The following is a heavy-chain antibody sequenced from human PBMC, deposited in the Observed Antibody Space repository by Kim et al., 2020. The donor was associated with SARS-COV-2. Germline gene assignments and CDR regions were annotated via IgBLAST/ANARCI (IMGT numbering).Heavy chain of an antibody. D-gene: IGHD3-9*01. CDR3: ARTNDILTGPIVYFDY. CDR1: GGSISSSSYY. CDR2: IYYSGST. Sequence: SETLSLTCTVSGGSISSSSYYWGWIRQPPGKGLEWIGSIYYSGSTYYNPSLKSRVTISVDTSKNQFSLKLSSVTAADTAVYYCARTNDILTGPIVYFDYWGQGTLVTVSS. V-gene: IGHV4-39*01. J-gene: IGHJ4*02.